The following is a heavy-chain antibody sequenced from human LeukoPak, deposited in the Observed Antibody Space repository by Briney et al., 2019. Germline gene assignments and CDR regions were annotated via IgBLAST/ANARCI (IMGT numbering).Heavy chain of an antibody. J-gene: IGHJ3*02. V-gene: IGHV3-13*01. Sequence: GTSLRLSCAASGFTFSSYDMHWVRQATGKGLEWVSAIGTAGDTYYPGSVKGRFTISRENAKNSLYLQMNSLRAGDTAVYYCARDKGGYYDSSGYYSSGAFDIWGQGTMVTVSS. CDR1: GFTFSSYD. CDR3: ARDKGGYYDSSGYYSSGAFDI. CDR2: IGTAGDT. D-gene: IGHD3-22*01.